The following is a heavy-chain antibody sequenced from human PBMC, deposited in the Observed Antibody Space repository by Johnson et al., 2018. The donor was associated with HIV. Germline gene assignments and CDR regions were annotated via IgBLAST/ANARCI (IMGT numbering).Heavy chain of an antibody. D-gene: IGHD5-18*01. J-gene: IGHJ3*02. CDR3: AKTEDRGYRMETGAFDI. Sequence: QVQLVESGGGVVQPGKSLRLSCAASGFTFSSYGMHWVRQAPGKGLQWVAAIWYDGNNKYYADSVKGRFTISRDNSKNTLYLQMNSLRAEDTAVYYCAKTEDRGYRMETGAFDIWGQGTMVTVSS. CDR1: GFTFSSYG. V-gene: IGHV3-33*06. CDR2: IWYDGNNK.